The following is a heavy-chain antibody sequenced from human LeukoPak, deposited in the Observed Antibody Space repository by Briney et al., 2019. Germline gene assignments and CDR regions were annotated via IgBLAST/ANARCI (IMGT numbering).Heavy chain of an antibody. Sequence: GGALRHSCAAPGFTFSSSAVSWGRDTLGGGLEWVSAVSGSGDRIDYADSVKGRFTISRDNSKDTLFLQMSSLRAEDTAVYFCATGPPFDNWGQGTLVTVST. CDR1: GFTFSSSA. J-gene: IGHJ4*02. V-gene: IGHV3-23*01. CDR2: VSGSGDRI. CDR3: ATGPPFDN.